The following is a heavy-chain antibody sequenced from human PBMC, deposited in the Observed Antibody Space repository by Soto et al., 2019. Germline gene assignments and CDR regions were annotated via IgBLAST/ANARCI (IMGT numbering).Heavy chain of an antibody. Sequence: SETMSLTCTVSGVSISSYYWSWIRQPPGKGLEWIGYIYYSGSTNYNPSLKSRLTISVDTSKNQFSLKLRSVTAADTAVYYCARIPHIVVVPTGTEFDYWGQGTLVTVSS. D-gene: IGHD2-2*01. V-gene: IGHV4-59*12. CDR2: IYYSGST. CDR1: GVSISSYY. J-gene: IGHJ4*02. CDR3: ARIPHIVVVPTGTEFDY.